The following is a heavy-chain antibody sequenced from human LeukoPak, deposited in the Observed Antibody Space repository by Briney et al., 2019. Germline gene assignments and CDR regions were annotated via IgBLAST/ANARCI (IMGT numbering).Heavy chain of an antibody. J-gene: IGHJ3*02. D-gene: IGHD6-19*01. CDR1: GGSISSYY. Sequence: SETLSLTCTVSGGSISSYYWSWIRQPPGKGLEWIGCIYYSGSTKYNPSLKSRVTISVDTSKNQFSLKLSSVTAADTAVYFCARPYTSGWYGVFDIWGQGTMVTVS. V-gene: IGHV4-59*08. CDR3: ARPYTSGWYGVFDI. CDR2: IYYSGST.